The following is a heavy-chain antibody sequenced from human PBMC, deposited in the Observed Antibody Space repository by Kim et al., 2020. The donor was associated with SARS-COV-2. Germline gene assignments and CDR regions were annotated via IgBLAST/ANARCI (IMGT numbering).Heavy chain of an antibody. CDR2: IYHSGST. J-gene: IGHJ4*02. CDR1: GGSISSSNW. D-gene: IGHD5-12*01. V-gene: IGHV4-4*02. CDR3: ASFPGGADGYNC. Sequence: SETLSLTCAVSGGSISSSNWWSWVRQPPGKGLEWIGEIYHSGSTNYNPSLKSRVTISVDKSKNQFSLKLSSVTAADTAVYYCASFPGGADGYNCWGQGTLVTVSS.